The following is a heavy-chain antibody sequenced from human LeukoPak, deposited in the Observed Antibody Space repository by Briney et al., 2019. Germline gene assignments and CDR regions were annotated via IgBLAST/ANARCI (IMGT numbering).Heavy chain of an antibody. D-gene: IGHD3-22*01. J-gene: IGHJ4*02. V-gene: IGHV3-53*01. CDR1: GLTVSSNC. CDR3: ARRAGDYSHPYDY. CDR2: IYSGGDT. Sequence: GGSLRLSCAASGLTVSSNCMSWVRQAPGKGLEWVSFIYSGGDTYYADSVKGRFTISRDNSKNTFHLQMNSLRAEDTAVYYCARRAGDYSHPYDYWGQGTLVTVSS.